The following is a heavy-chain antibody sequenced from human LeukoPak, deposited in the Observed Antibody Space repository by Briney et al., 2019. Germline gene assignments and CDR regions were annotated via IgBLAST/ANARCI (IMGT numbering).Heavy chain of an antibody. CDR1: GGSISSYY. D-gene: IGHD3-22*01. J-gene: IGHJ4*02. Sequence: SETLSLTCTVSGGSISSYYWSWVRQPAGKGLEWVGHIYTSGSTNYNPSLKSRVTMSVDTSKKQFSLKMSSRTAATTAVYYSTREGYYDKSSYTYWGQGTLVTVSS. CDR2: IYTSGST. CDR3: TREGYYDKSSYTY. V-gene: IGHV4-4*07.